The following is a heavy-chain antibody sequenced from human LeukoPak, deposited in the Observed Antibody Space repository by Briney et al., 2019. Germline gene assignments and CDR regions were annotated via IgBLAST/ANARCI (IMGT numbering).Heavy chain of an antibody. V-gene: IGHV3-23*01. CDR3: VPKGYGDYETDY. CDR2: ISVRGGST. D-gene: IGHD4-17*01. Sequence: GGSLRLSCAASGFTFSSYAMSWVRQAPGKGLEWVSAISVRGGSTYYAESVKGRFIISRDNSKNTLFLQLSTLSAADTAVYYCVPKGYGDYETDYWGQGNRVTVSS. CDR1: GFTFSSYA. J-gene: IGHJ4*02.